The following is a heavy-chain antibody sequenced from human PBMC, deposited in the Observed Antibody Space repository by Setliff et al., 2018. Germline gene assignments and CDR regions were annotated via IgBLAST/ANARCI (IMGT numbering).Heavy chain of an antibody. CDR3: ARHGDASFYYDILTGHSPPYYFDY. Sequence: ASVKVSCKASGGTFNSYAISWVRQAPGQGLEWMGWISGYNGKTNYAQKVQGRVSMTTHTSTSTAYMELRSLRSDDTAVYYCARHGDASFYYDILTGHSPPYYFDYWGQGTLVTVSS. D-gene: IGHD3-9*01. CDR1: GGTFNSYA. J-gene: IGHJ4*02. V-gene: IGHV1-18*01. CDR2: ISGYNGKT.